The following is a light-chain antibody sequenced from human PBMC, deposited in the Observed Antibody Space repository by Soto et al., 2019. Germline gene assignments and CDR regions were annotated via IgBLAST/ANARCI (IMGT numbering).Light chain of an antibody. J-gene: IGKJ5*01. CDR3: MQSTQLPPT. V-gene: IGKV2D-29*02. CDR2: EFS. CDR1: QSLLHITGETF. Sequence: DVVMTQTPLSLSVTPGQPASISCKSSQSLLHITGETFLFWYLQKPGQSPQLLIYEFSTRVSGVPDRCSGSGSGTDFTLEISRVETDDVGIYYCMQSTQLPPTFGQGTRLGIE.